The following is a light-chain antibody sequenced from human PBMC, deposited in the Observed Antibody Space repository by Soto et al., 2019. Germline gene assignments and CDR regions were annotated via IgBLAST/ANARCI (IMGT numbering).Light chain of an antibody. CDR2: DAS. Sequence: DIQMTQSPSTLCASVGDRVTITCRASQSISSWLAWYQQKPGKAPKLLIYDASSLESGVPSRFSGSGSVTEFTLTISSLQPDDFATYYCQQYNSYLWTFGQGTKVDIK. CDR1: QSISSW. CDR3: QQYNSYLWT. J-gene: IGKJ1*01. V-gene: IGKV1-5*01.